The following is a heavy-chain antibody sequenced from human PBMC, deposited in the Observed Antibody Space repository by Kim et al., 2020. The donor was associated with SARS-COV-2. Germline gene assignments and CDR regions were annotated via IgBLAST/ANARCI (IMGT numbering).Heavy chain of an antibody. CDR3: ARGPGFYGSGRARFDY. D-gene: IGHD3-10*01. CDR2: INHSGST. Sequence: SETLSLTCAVYGGSFSGYCWSWIRQPPGKGLEWIGEINHSGSTNYNPSLKSRVTISVDTSKNQFSLKLSSVTAADTAVYYCARGPGFYGSGRARFDYWGQGTLSPSPQ. V-gene: IGHV4-34*01. CDR1: GGSFSGYC. J-gene: IGHJ4*02.